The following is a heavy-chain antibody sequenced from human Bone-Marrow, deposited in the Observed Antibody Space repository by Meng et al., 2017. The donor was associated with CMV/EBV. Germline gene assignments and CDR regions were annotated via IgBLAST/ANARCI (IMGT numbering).Heavy chain of an antibody. D-gene: IGHD3-3*01. V-gene: IGHV4-59*01. J-gene: IGHJ4*02. CDR2: IYYSGST. CDR1: GGSIGSYY. CDR3: ARGRGFLEWFFDY. Sequence: GSLRLSCTVSGGSIGSYYWSWIRQPPGKGLEWIGYIYYSGSTNYNPSLKSRVTISADTSKNQFSLNLSSVTAADTALYYCARGRGFLEWFFDYWGQGTLVTVSS.